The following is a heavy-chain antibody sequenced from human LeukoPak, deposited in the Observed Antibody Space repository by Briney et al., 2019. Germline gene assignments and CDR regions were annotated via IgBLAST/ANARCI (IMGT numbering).Heavy chain of an antibody. J-gene: IGHJ4*02. CDR1: GYTFTGYY. CDR3: ATGYYDSSGYYYY. CDR2: INAGNGNT. Sequence: EASVKVSCKASGYTFTGYYMHWVRQAPGQRLEWMGWINAGNGNTKYSQEFQGRVTITRDTSASTAYMELSSLRSEDMAVYYCATGYYDSSGYYYYWGQGTLVTVSS. D-gene: IGHD3-22*01. V-gene: IGHV1-3*03.